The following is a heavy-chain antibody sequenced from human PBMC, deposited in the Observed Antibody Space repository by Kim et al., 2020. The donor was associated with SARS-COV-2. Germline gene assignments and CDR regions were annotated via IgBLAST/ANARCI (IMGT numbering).Heavy chain of an antibody. CDR3: ATRCGGDCYWAGAFQH. CDR1: GFTFSSYA. J-gene: IGHJ1*01. CDR2: ISGSGGST. Sequence: GGSLRLSCAASGFTFSSYAMSWVRQAPGKGLEWVSAISGSGGSTYYADSVKGRFTISRDNSKNTLYLQMNSLRAEDTAVYYCATRCGGDCYWAGAFQHWGQGTLVTVSS. V-gene: IGHV3-23*01. D-gene: IGHD2-21*02.